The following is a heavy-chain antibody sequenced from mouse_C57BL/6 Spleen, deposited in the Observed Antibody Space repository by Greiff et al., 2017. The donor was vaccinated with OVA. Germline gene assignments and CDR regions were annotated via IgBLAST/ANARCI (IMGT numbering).Heavy chain of an antibody. Sequence: EVMLVESGAELVRPGASVKLSCTASGFNIKDDYMHWVKQRPEKGLEWIGWIDPENGDTEYASKFQGKATITADTSSNTAYLHLSSLTSEDTAVYYCTTLLRYRYFDVWGTGTTVTVSS. CDR2: IDPENGDT. CDR1: GFNIKDDY. V-gene: IGHV14-4*01. J-gene: IGHJ1*03. D-gene: IGHD1-1*01. CDR3: TTLLRYRYFDV.